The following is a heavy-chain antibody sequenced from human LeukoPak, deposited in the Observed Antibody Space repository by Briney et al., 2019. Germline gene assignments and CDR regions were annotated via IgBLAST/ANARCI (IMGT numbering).Heavy chain of an antibody. CDR3: ARDAIAAAGRSHYYYGMDV. CDR2: IYSGGST. D-gene: IGHD6-13*01. V-gene: IGHV3-66*01. Sequence: GGSLRLSCAASGFTVSSNYMSWVRQAPGKGLEWVSVIYSGGSTYYADSVKGRFTISRDNSKNTLYLQMNSLRAEDTAVYYCARDAIAAAGRSHYYYGMDVWGQGTRSPSP. J-gene: IGHJ6*02. CDR1: GFTVSSNY.